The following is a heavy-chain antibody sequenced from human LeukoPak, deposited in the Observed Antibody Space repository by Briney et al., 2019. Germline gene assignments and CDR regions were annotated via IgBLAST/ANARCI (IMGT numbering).Heavy chain of an antibody. D-gene: IGHD3-22*01. CDR2: IYYSGST. CDR1: GGSISSGGYY. V-gene: IGHV4-31*03. J-gene: IGHJ5*02. CDR3: ARAYYYDSSGSNWFDP. Sequence: PSETLSLTCTVSGGSISSGGYYWSWIRQHPGKGLEWIGYIYYSGSTYYNPSLKSRVTISVDTSKNQFSLKLSSVTAADTAVYYCARAYYYDSSGSNWFDPWGQGTLVTVSS.